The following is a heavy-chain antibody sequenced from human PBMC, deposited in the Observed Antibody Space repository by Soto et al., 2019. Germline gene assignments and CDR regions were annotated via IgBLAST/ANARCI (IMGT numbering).Heavy chain of an antibody. V-gene: IGHV1-3*01. CDR3: GRGPSGSSSQNGNYYSHGMDV. Sequence: ASVKVSCKASGYTFTSYAMHWVRQAPGQRLEWMGWINAGNGNTKYSQKFQGRVTITRDTSASTAYMELSSLRSEDTAAYYSGRGPSGSSSQNGNYYSHGMDVWGQGSTVTVS. D-gene: IGHD6-25*01. J-gene: IGHJ6*02. CDR1: GYTFTSYA. CDR2: INAGNGNT.